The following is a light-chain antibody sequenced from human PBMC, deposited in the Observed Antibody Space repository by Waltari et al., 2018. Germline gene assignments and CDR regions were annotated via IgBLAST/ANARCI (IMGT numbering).Light chain of an antibody. CDR2: DVS. CDR1: SRDVGGYNY. CDR3: CSYAGSYTLV. Sequence: QSALTQPRSVSGSPGQSVPISCTGTSRDVGGYNYVSWYQQHPGKAPKLMIYDVSKRPSGVPDRFSGSKSGNTASLTISGLQAEDEADYYCCSYAGSYTLVFGGGTKLTVL. J-gene: IGLJ2*01. V-gene: IGLV2-11*01.